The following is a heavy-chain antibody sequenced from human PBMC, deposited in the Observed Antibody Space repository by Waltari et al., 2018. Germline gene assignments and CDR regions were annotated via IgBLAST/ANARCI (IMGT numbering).Heavy chain of an antibody. CDR2: IKEDGSQK. J-gene: IGHJ3*02. CDR3: ARDPGRTGTDAYDI. CDR1: GFSFSSYW. D-gene: IGHD1-1*01. Sequence: EVQLVESGGGLVQPGGSLRLSCAASGFSFSSYWMTWVRQAPGKGREWVANIKEDGSQKYYVDSVKGRFTISRDNAENSLYLQMNSLRAEDTAVYYCARDPGRTGTDAYDIWGQGTMVTVSS. V-gene: IGHV3-7*01.